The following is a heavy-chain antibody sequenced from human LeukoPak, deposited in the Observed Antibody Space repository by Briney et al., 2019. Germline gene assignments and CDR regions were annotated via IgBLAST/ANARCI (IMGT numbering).Heavy chain of an antibody. D-gene: IGHD2-2*01. V-gene: IGHV4-34*01. CDR1: GGSFSGYY. Sequence: PSETLSLTCAVYGGSFSGYYWSWIRLPPGKGLEWIGEINHSGSTNYNPSLKSRVTISVDTSKNQFSLKLSSVTAADTAVYYCARGGGIVVVPAAMGYAFDIWGQGTMVTVSS. J-gene: IGHJ3*02. CDR3: ARGGGIVVVPAAMGYAFDI. CDR2: INHSGST.